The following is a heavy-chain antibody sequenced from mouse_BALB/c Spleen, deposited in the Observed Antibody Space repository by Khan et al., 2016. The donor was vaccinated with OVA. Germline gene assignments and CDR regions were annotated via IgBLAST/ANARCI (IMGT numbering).Heavy chain of an antibody. Sequence: QVQLQQSGPELVKPGASLKVSCKASGYTFTDYVIGWVKQRTRQDLEWIGDIFPGSGTPYYNEKFKDKATLTADKSSHTAYMQLSSLTSEDSAVYFCARGGYSVFADWGQGTLVTVSA. CDR2: IFPGSGTP. CDR3: ARGGYSVFAD. J-gene: IGHJ3*01. CDR1: GYTFTDYV. D-gene: IGHD2-14*01. V-gene: IGHV1-81*01.